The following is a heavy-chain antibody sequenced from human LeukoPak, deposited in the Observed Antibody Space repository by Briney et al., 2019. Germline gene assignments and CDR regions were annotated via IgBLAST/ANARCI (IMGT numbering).Heavy chain of an antibody. V-gene: IGHV1-2*02. Sequence: ASVKVSCKASGYTFTGYYMHWVRQAPGQGLEWMGWINPNSGGTNYEREFQGRVTMTRDTSISTGYMELSRLRSDDTAVYYCAREKYSSNWEIDYWGQGTLVTVSS. J-gene: IGHJ4*02. CDR2: INPNSGGT. D-gene: IGHD6-13*01. CDR1: GYTFTGYY. CDR3: AREKYSSNWEIDY.